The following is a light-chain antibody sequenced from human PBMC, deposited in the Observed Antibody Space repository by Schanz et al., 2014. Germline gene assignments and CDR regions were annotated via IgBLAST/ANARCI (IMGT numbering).Light chain of an antibody. Sequence: EIVLTQSPGTLSLSEGERATLSCRASQSVSSNSLAWFQFKPGQAPRLLIYGASTRATGIPARFSGSESGTEFTLTISSLQSEDVAVYYCQHYNNWPPTWTFGQGTRVEIK. CDR2: GAS. CDR3: QHYNNWPPTWT. J-gene: IGKJ1*01. V-gene: IGKV3-15*01. CDR1: QSVSSN.